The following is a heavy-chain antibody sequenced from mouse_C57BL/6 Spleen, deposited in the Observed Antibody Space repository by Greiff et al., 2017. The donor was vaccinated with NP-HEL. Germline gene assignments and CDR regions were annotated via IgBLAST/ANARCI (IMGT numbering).Heavy chain of an antibody. J-gene: IGHJ4*01. Sequence: VQLQQSGPELVKPGASMKISCKASGYAFSSSWMNWVKQRPGKGLEWIGRIYPGDGDTNYNGKFKGKATLTADKSSSTAYMQLSSLTSEDSAVYFCARSYYYGSSPYAMDYWGQGTSVTVSS. CDR3: ARSYYYGSSPYAMDY. D-gene: IGHD1-1*01. V-gene: IGHV1-82*01. CDR2: IYPGDGDT. CDR1: GYAFSSSW.